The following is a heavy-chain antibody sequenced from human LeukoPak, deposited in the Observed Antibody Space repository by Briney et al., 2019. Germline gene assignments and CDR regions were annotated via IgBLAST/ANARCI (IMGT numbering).Heavy chain of an antibody. CDR2: IYPGDSDI. CDR1: GYXFTSNW. CDR3: AREAGRGDAFDI. J-gene: IGHJ3*02. Sequence: GESLKISCNGSGYXFTSNWIGWVRQLPGKGLEWMGIIYPGDSDIRYSPSFQGQVTISADKSISTAYLQWSSLKASDTAMYYCAREAGRGDAFDIWGQGTMVTVSS. V-gene: IGHV5-51*01. D-gene: IGHD3-10*01.